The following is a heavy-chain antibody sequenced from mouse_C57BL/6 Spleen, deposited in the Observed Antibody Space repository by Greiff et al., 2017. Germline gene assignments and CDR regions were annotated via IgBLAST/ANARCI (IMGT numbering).Heavy chain of an antibody. CDR3: ARNITTVVAYYFDY. CDR2: IYPRSGNT. CDR1: GYTFTRYG. V-gene: IGHV1-81*01. D-gene: IGHD1-1*01. J-gene: IGHJ2*01. Sequence: QVQLQQSGAELARPGASVKLSCKASGYTFTRYGISWVKQRTGQGLEWIGEIYPRSGNTYYNEKFKGKATLTADKSSSTAYMELRSLTSEDSAVYFCARNITTVVAYYFDYWGQGTTLTVSS.